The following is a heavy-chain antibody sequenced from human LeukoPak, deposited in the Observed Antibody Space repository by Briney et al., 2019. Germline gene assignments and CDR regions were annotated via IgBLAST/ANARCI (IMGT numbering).Heavy chain of an antibody. CDR1: GSTFRTYG. J-gene: IGHJ3*02. CDR2: IWSDGNNK. CDR3: VKEKGPFNAFDI. V-gene: IGHV3-33*06. Sequence: GGSLRLSCAASGSTFRTYGMHWVRQAPGKGLEWVVVIWSDGNNKFYADSVKGRFTISRDNSKNTLYLQMSSLRVEDTAVYYCVKEKGPFNAFDIWGQGTMVTVSS.